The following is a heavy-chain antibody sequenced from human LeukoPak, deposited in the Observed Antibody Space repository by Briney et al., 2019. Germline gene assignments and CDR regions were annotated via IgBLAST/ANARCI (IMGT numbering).Heavy chain of an antibody. J-gene: IGHJ4*02. CDR3: ARRDVSSGYTTGWTDY. Sequence: PSETLSPTCTVSGGSISSSSFYWGWIRQPPGKGLEWIGSIYYSGRTYYNPPLKSRVTISVDTSKNQFSLRLSSVTAADTAVYYCARRDVSSGYTTGWTDYWGQGTLVTVSS. V-gene: IGHV4-39*01. CDR2: IYYSGRT. CDR1: GGSISSSSFY. D-gene: IGHD6-19*01.